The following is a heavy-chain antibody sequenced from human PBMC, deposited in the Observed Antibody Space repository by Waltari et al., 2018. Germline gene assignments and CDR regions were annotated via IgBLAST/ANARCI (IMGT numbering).Heavy chain of an antibody. CDR1: GGSISSGSYY. V-gene: IGHV4-61*02. J-gene: IGHJ5*02. CDR3: ASSYYGSGYESVYNWFDP. D-gene: IGHD3-10*01. Sequence: QVQLQESGPGLVKPSQTLSLTCTVSGGSISSGSYYWSWIRQPAGKGLEWIGRIYTSGSTNYNPALKSRVTISGDTAKNQFSLKLSSVTAADTAVYYCASSYYGSGYESVYNWFDPWGQGTLVTVSS. CDR2: IYTSGST.